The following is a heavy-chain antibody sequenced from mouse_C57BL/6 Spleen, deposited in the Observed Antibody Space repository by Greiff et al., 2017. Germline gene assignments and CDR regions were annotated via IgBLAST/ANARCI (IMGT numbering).Heavy chain of an antibody. D-gene: IGHD2-1*01. CDR2: ISDGGSYT. CDR3: AREGNYGDWFAY. V-gene: IGHV5-4*01. CDR1: GFTFSSYA. J-gene: IGHJ3*01. Sequence: EVKLMESGGGLVKPGGSLKLSCAASGFTFSSYAMSWVRQTPEKRLEWVATISDGGSYTYYPDNVKGRFTISRDNAKNNLYLQMSHLKSEDTAMYYCAREGNYGDWFAYWGQGTLVTVSA.